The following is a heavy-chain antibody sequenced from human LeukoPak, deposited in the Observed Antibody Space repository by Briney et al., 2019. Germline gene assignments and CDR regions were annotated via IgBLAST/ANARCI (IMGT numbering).Heavy chain of an antibody. CDR1: GFTFSSYE. CDR3: ARDSDDYVWGSYRYTGDAFDI. V-gene: IGHV3-48*03. J-gene: IGHJ3*02. D-gene: IGHD3-16*02. CDR2: ISSSGSTI. Sequence: GGSLRLSCAASGFTFSSYEMNWVRQAPGKGLEWVSYISSSGSTIYYADSVKGRFTISRDNAKNSLYLQMNSLRAEDTAVYYCARDSDDYVWGSYRYTGDAFDIWGQGTMVTVSS.